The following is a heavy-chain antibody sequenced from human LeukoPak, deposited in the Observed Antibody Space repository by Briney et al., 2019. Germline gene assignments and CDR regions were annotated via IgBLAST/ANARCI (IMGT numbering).Heavy chain of an antibody. J-gene: IGHJ4*02. CDR1: EFTVSRNY. D-gene: IGHD5-24*01. Sequence: PGGSLRLSCTASEFTVSRNYMLWVRQAPGKGLEWVSLIFSNGDTHYADSVKGRFTISRDTSKNTVSLQMNSLRVEDTPMYYCTRDQMNYWGQGTLVTVSS. CDR3: TRDQMNY. V-gene: IGHV3-53*01. CDR2: IFSNGDT.